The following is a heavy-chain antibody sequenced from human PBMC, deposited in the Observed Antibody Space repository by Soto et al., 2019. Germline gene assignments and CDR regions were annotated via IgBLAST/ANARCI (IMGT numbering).Heavy chain of an antibody. Sequence: QVQLVQSGAEVKKAGSSVKVSCKASGGTFSSYAISWVRQAPGQGLEWMGGIIPIFGTANYAQKFQGRVTITADESTSTAYMELSSLRSEDTAVYYCASSGSYRHYYGMDVWGQGTTVTVSS. CDR2: IIPIFGTA. D-gene: IGHD1-26*01. V-gene: IGHV1-69*01. J-gene: IGHJ6*02. CDR3: ASSGSYRHYYGMDV. CDR1: GGTFSSYA.